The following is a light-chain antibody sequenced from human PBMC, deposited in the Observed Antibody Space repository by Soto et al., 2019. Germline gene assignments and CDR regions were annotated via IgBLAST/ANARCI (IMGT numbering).Light chain of an antibody. CDR2: RAS. CDR3: QQYETYSGT. V-gene: IGKV1-5*03. CDR1: QTINTW. Sequence: DIQMTQSPCTLSASVGDRVTITCRASQTINTWLAWYQQKPGKAPKLLIYRASNLVSGVPSRFSGSGSGTEFTLTISSLQPDDFSIYYCQQYETYSGTFGPGTKVDI. J-gene: IGKJ3*01.